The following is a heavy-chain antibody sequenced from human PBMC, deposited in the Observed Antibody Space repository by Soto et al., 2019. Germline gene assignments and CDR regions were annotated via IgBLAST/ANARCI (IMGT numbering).Heavy chain of an antibody. Sequence: QVQLQESGPGLVKPSQTLSLTCTVSGGSISSGGYYWSWIRQHPGKGLEWIGYIYYSGSTYYNPSLKSRVTISVDTSKNQLSLKLSSVTAADTAVYYCARAQDFWSGYYTVDYWGQGTLVTVSS. V-gene: IGHV4-31*03. CDR1: GGSISSGGYY. J-gene: IGHJ4*02. D-gene: IGHD3-3*01. CDR3: ARAQDFWSGYYTVDY. CDR2: IYYSGST.